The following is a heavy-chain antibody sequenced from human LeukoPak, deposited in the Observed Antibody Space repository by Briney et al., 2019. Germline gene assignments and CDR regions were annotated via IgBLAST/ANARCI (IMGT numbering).Heavy chain of an antibody. Sequence: PSETLSLTCTVSGGSISNYYWSWIRQPPGKGLEWIGYFYYSGSTTYNPSLNSRVTISADTSKNQVSLKLSSVTAADTAVYYCTRVYDLLTGYWPFHIWGQGTMVAVSS. CDR1: GGSISNYY. CDR3: TRVYDLLTGYWPFHI. J-gene: IGHJ3*02. V-gene: IGHV4-59*01. CDR2: FYYSGST. D-gene: IGHD3-9*01.